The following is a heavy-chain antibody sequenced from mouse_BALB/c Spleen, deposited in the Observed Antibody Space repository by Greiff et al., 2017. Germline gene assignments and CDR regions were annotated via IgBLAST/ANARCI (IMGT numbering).Heavy chain of an antibody. CDR2: IYPGDGDT. CDR3: ARAHGDY. J-gene: IGHJ4*01. Sequence: VKVVESGAELARPGASVKLSCKASGYTFTSYWMQWVKQRPGQGLEWIGAIYPGDGDTRYTQKFKGKATLTADKSSSTAYMQLSSLASEDSAVYYCARAHGDYWGQGTSVTVSS. D-gene: IGHD3-1*01. CDR1: GYTFTSYW. V-gene: IGHV1-87*01.